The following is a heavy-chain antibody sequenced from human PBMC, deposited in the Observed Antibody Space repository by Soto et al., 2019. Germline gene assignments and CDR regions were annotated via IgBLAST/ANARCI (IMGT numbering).Heavy chain of an antibody. V-gene: IGHV3-11*06. D-gene: IGHD6-13*01. CDR2: IVSGSDYT. Sequence: PGGSLRLSCAASGLTFSDYYMTWIRQAPGKGLEWVSYIVSGSDYTNYADSVKGRFTISRDNAKNSLFLEMSSLRVDDTAVYYCARLRASSWYLGGYLDYWGLGTLVTVSS. J-gene: IGHJ4*02. CDR1: GLTFSDYY. CDR3: ARLRASSWYLGGYLDY.